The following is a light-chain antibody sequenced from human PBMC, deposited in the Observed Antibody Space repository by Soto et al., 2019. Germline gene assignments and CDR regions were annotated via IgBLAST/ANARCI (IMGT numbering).Light chain of an antibody. CDR2: EVN. J-gene: IGLJ3*02. Sequence: QSALTQPASVSGSPGQSITISCTGTNSDVGAYYLVSWYQQHPGKAPKLMIFEVNNRPSGVSDHFSGSKSGNTTSLTISGLLAEDDSDYYCSSYEGDKTSLLFGGGTKLTVL. CDR1: NSDVGAYYL. CDR3: SSYEGDKTSLL. V-gene: IGLV2-23*02.